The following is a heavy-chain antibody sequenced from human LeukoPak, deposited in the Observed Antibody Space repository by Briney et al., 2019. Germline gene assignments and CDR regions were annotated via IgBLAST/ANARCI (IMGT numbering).Heavy chain of an antibody. CDR2: IYYSGST. CDR3: ARKGGEGAFDI. J-gene: IGHJ3*02. Sequence: SETLSLTCTVSGDSISNSGFYWGWIRQHPGKGLEWIGYIYYSGSTYYNPSLKSRVTISVDTSKNQFSLKLSSVTAADTAVYYCARKGGEGAFDIWGQGTMVTVSS. CDR1: GDSISNSGFY. V-gene: IGHV4-31*03. D-gene: IGHD2-21*01.